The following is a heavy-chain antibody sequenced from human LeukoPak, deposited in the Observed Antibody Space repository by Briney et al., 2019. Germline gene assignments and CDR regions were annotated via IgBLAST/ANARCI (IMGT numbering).Heavy chain of an antibody. CDR1: GGSISSSSY. V-gene: IGHV4-39*01. CDR2: IYYSGST. CDR3: ARRSISMVRGGLDY. Sequence: SETLSLTCTVSGGSISSSSYWGWIRQPPGKGLEWIGSIYYSGSTYYNPSLESRITISVDTSKNQFSLKLRSVTAADTAVYYCARRSISMVRGGLDYWGQGTLVTVSS. J-gene: IGHJ4*02. D-gene: IGHD3-10*01.